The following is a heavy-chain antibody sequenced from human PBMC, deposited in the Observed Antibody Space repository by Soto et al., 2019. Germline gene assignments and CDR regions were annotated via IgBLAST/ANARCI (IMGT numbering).Heavy chain of an antibody. CDR1: GYTFTSYG. Sequence: ASVNVSCKASGYTFTSYGISWVRQAPGQGLEWMGWLSAYNGNTNYAQKLQGRVTMTTDTSTSTAYMELRSLRSDDTAVYYCARDLRFLYWSQGDNWFDPWGQGPLVTVVS. D-gene: IGHD3-3*01. CDR3: ARDLRFLYWSQGDNWFDP. V-gene: IGHV1-18*01. J-gene: IGHJ5*02. CDR2: LSAYNGNT.